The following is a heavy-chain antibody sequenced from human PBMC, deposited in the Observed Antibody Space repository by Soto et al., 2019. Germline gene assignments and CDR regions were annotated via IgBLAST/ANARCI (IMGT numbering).Heavy chain of an antibody. D-gene: IGHD2-21*01. Sequence: SETLPLTTTVSGESIRNYYWNWIRRPPGRGQEWIGNIYHSGSTNYNPSLKSRVTMSIHMSRNQFSLKLTSVTAADAAVYYPARGPYYCGPSVGSYNWVGPWSQGTQVT. CDR1: GESIRNYY. CDR3: ARGPYYCGPSVGSYNWVGP. V-gene: IGHV4-59*13. CDR2: IYHSGST. J-gene: IGHJ5*02.